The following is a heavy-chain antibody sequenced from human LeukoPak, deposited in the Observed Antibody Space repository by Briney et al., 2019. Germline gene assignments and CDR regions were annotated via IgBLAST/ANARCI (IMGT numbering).Heavy chain of an antibody. Sequence: SVKVSCKTSGGTFSSYAISWVRQAPGQGLEWMGRIIPSLGIANYAQKFQGRVTITADKSTSTAYMELSSLRSEDTAVYYCARGPLGDFWSGYYEDYFDYWGQGTLVTVSS. D-gene: IGHD3-3*01. CDR1: GGTFSSYA. V-gene: IGHV1-69*04. CDR2: IIPSLGIA. J-gene: IGHJ4*02. CDR3: ARGPLGDFWSGYYEDYFDY.